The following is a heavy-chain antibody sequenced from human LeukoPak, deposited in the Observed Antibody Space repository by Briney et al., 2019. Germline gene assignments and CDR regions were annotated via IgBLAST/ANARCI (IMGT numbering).Heavy chain of an antibody. Sequence: GGSLRLSCAASGFTVSSNYMSWVRQAPGKGLEWVSVIYSGGSTYYADSVKGRFTISRDNSKNTVYLQMNSLRAEDTAVYYCARSPSLYYYYSGMDVWGKGTTVTVSS. CDR1: GFTVSSNY. V-gene: IGHV3-53*01. CDR3: ARSPSLYYYYSGMDV. CDR2: IYSGGST. J-gene: IGHJ6*04.